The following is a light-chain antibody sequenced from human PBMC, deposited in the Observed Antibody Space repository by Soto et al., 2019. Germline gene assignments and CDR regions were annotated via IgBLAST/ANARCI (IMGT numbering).Light chain of an antibody. J-gene: IGKJ1*01. CDR1: QSLSNW. CDR2: KAS. V-gene: IGKV1-5*03. CDR3: QQYNTFLPT. Sequence: DTQMTQSPSTLSASVGDRVTITCRASQSLSNWLAWYQQRPGRAPKLLIYKASNLQSGVPSRFSGSGSGTEFTLTINSLQPDDFAIYYCQQYNTFLPTFGQGTKVEFK.